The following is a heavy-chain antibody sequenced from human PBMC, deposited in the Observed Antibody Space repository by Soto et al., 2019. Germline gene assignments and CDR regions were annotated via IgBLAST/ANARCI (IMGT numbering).Heavy chain of an antibody. CDR3: ARDLGGWPDY. J-gene: IGHJ4*02. V-gene: IGHV1-3*01. CDR2: INAGNGNT. CDR1: GYTFTSYA. D-gene: IGHD2-15*01. Sequence: QVQLVQSGAEVKKPGASVKVSCKASGYTFTSYAMHWVRQAPGQRLEWMGWINAGNGNTKYSQKFXGXVXIXXDTAASTDYMELSSLRSEDTAVYYCARDLGGWPDYWGQGTLVTVSS.